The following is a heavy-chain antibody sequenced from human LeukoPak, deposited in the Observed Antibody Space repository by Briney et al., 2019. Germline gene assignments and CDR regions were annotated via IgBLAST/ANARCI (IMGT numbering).Heavy chain of an antibody. V-gene: IGHV3-48*01. CDR2: ISSVSSTI. D-gene: IGHD2-15*01. CDR1: GFIFSSYG. CDR3: ARVHGGYPFDY. J-gene: IGHJ4*02. Sequence: PGGSLRLSCAASGFIFSSYGMNWVRQAPGKGLEWVSYISSVSSTIYYADSVKGRFTISGDNAKNSLYLQMNSLRAEDTAVYYCARVHGGYPFDYWGQGTRVTVSS.